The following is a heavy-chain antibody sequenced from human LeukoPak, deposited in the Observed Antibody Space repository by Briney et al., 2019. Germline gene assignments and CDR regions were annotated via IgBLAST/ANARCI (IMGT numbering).Heavy chain of an antibody. J-gene: IGHJ4*02. CDR3: ARATRGLERGGFIDY. CDR2: INPSGGST. D-gene: IGHD1-1*01. V-gene: IGHV1-46*01. CDR1: GYSFISFY. Sequence: ASVKVSCKASGYSFISFYIHWVRQAPGQGLEWMGVINPSGGSTAYAQQFQGRVTMTRDTSTSTVYMELSSLRSEDTAVYFCARATRGLERGGFIDYWGQGILVTVSS.